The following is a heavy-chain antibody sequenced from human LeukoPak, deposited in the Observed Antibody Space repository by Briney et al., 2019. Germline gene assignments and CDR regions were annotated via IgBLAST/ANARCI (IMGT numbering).Heavy chain of an antibody. D-gene: IGHD3-22*01. CDR3: ARDAGYYDSSGLGTFDI. CDR2: IIPIFGIA. V-gene: IGHV1-69*04. CDR1: GGTFSSYA. Sequence: GSSVTVSCKASGGTFSSYAISWVRQAPGRGLEWMGRIIPIFGIANYAQKFQGRVTITADKSTSTAYMELSSLRSEDTAVYYCARDAGYYDSSGLGTFDIWGQGTMVTVSS. J-gene: IGHJ3*02.